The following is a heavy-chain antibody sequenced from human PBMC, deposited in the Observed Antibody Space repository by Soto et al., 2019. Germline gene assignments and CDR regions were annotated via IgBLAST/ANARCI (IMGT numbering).Heavy chain of an antibody. J-gene: IGHJ4*02. CDR2: IIPMFGTA. V-gene: IGHV1-69*13. CDR1: GGTFSTYA. Sequence: GASVKVSCKAPGGTFSTYAISWVRQAPGQGLEWMGGIIPMFGTANYAQRFQDRVTITADESTNTVYMELSSLRSEDTAVYFCASGIQLCPRRINIGYSGWGQGTLVTVSP. D-gene: IGHD5-18*01. CDR3: ASGIQLCPRRINIGYSG.